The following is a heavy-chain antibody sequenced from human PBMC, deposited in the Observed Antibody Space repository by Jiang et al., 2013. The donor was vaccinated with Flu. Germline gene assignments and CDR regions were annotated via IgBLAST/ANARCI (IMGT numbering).Heavy chain of an antibody. CDR3: ARDAYYYDSSGYYYYYYGMDV. J-gene: IGHJ6*02. CDR2: IYHSGST. Sequence: SASGLVKPSGTLSLTCAVSGGSISSSNWWSWVRQPPGKGLEWIGEIYHSGSTNYNPSLKSRVTISVDKSKNQFSLKLSSVTAADTAVYYCARDAYYYDSSGYYYYYYGMDVWGQGTTVTVSS. CDR1: GGSISSSNW. D-gene: IGHD3-22*01. V-gene: IGHV4-4*02.